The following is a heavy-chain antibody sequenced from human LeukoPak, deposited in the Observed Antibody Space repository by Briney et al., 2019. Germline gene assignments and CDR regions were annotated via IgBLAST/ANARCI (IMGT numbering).Heavy chain of an antibody. CDR1: GFTFSTYG. CDR2: VRYDGSKK. CDR3: AELGITMIGGV. D-gene: IGHD3-10*02. V-gene: IGHV3-30*02. Sequence: GGSLRLSCAASGFTFSTYGMHWVRQAPGKGLEWVAFVRYDGSKKYYTNSVKGRFTISRDNAKNSLYLQMNSLRAEDTAVYYCAELGITMIGGVWGQGTLVTVSS. J-gene: IGHJ4*02.